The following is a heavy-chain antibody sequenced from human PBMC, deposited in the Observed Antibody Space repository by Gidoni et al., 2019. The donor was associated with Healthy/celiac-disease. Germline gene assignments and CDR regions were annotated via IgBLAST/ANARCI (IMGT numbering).Heavy chain of an antibody. CDR2: ISGSGGST. CDR1: GFTFSSYA. CDR3: AKGGSSGWYFAEYFQH. V-gene: IGHV3-23*04. J-gene: IGHJ1*01. D-gene: IGHD6-19*01. Sequence: EVQLVESGGGLVQPGGSLRLSCAASGFTFSSYAMSWVRQAPGKGLEGGSAISGSGGSTYYAESVKGRFTITRNNSKNTLYLQMNSLRAEDTAVYYCAKGGSSGWYFAEYFQHWGQGTLVTVSS.